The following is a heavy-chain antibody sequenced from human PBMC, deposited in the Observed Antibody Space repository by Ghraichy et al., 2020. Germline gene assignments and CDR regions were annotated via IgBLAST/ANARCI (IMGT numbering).Heavy chain of an antibody. Sequence: SETLSLTCAVSGGSISSSNWWSWVRQPPGKGLEWIGEIYHSGSTNYNPSLKSRVTISVDKSKNQFSLKLSSVTAADTAVYYCARDLWGTGTRYWFDPWGQGTLVTVSS. V-gene: IGHV4-4*02. CDR2: IYHSGST. CDR1: GGSISSSNW. D-gene: IGHD1-1*01. CDR3: ARDLWGTGTRYWFDP. J-gene: IGHJ5*02.